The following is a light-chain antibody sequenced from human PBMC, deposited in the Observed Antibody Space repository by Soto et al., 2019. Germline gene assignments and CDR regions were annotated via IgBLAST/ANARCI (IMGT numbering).Light chain of an antibody. CDR1: SSNIGGNS. V-gene: IGLV1-51*01. CDR2: DDN. CDR3: GSWDSSLSAYV. J-gene: IGLJ1*01. Sequence: QSVLTQPPSVSAAPAQKVTISCSGSSSNIGGNSVSWYQQLPGAAPKLLIYDDNKRPSGIPDRFSGSKSGTSATLGITGFQTGDEADYYCGSWDSSLSAYVFGTGTKVT.